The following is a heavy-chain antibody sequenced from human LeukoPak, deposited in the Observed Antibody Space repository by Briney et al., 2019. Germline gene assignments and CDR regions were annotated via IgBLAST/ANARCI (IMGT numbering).Heavy chain of an antibody. J-gene: IGHJ4*02. D-gene: IGHD3-22*01. CDR1: GGSFSGYY. CDR2: IYYSGNT. CDR3: ARGPQYSSGYYPRDY. V-gene: IGHV4-34*01. Sequence: SETLSLTCAVYGGSFSGYYGSWSRQPPGKRLEGIGEIYYSGNTNYNPSLNSRVPISVDTSKNQFSLKLRSVTAADTAVYYCARGPQYSSGYYPRDYWGQGILVTVSS.